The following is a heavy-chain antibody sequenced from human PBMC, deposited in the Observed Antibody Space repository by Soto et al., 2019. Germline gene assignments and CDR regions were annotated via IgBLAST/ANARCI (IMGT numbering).Heavy chain of an antibody. CDR1: GGSFSGYY. Sequence: QVQLQQWGAGLLKPSETLSLTCAVYGGSFSGYYWSWIRQPPGKGLEWIGEINHSGSTNYNPSLKSRVTISVDTSKNPFSLNLSSMTAGDTAVYYCARGGGVYCSDGSCSRFRMNWFDPWGQGTLGTVSS. D-gene: IGHD2-15*01. J-gene: IGHJ5*02. V-gene: IGHV4-34*01. CDR2: INHSGST. CDR3: ARGGGVYCSDGSCSRFRMNWFDP.